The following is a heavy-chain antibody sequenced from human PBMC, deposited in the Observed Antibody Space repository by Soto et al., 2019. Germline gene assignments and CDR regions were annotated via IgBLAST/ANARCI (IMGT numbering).Heavy chain of an antibody. CDR1: GFTFSSYA. V-gene: IGHV3-23*01. J-gene: IGHJ6*02. CDR2: ISGSGGST. Sequence: GGSVRLSCAASGFTFSSYAMSWVRQAPGKGLEWVSAISGSGGSTYYADSVKGRFTISRDNSKNTLYLQMNSLRAEDTAVYYCANVGYKEKNYYYYGMDVSGPGTTVTVFS. D-gene: IGHD1-20*01. CDR3: ANVGYKEKNYYYYGMDV.